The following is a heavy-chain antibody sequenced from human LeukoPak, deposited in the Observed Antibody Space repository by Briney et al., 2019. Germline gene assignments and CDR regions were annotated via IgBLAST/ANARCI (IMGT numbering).Heavy chain of an antibody. CDR2: ISYDGSNK. J-gene: IGHJ4*02. CDR3: AKEWYSSGCPGY. Sequence: GGSLRLSCAASGFTFSSYGMHWVRQAPGKGLEWVAVISYDGSNKYYADSVKGRFTISRDNSKNTLYLQMNSLRAEDTAVYYCAKEWYSSGCPGYWGQGTLVTVSS. CDR1: GFTFSSYG. V-gene: IGHV3-30*18. D-gene: IGHD6-19*01.